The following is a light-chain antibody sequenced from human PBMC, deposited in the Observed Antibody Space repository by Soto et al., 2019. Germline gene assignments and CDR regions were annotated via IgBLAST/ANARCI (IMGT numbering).Light chain of an antibody. V-gene: IGKV1-5*01. CDR3: QQYDTYPWT. J-gene: IGKJ1*01. CDR1: QSISSW. Sequence: DIQMTQSPSTLSASVGDRVTITCRASQSISSWLAWYQQKPGKAPKLLIYDVSSLESGVPSRFSGSRSGTEFSLTISSLQPDDFAAYYCQQYDTYPWTFGQGTKVDIK. CDR2: DVS.